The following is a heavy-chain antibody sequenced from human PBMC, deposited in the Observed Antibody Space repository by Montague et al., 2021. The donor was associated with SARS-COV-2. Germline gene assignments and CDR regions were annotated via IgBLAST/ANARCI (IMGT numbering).Heavy chain of an antibody. V-gene: IGHV3-11*01. CDR1: GFTFSDYY. D-gene: IGHD5-18*01. CDR3: ARVRHSHGYLSAFDI. CDR2: ISSSGSTI. J-gene: IGHJ3*02. Sequence: SLRLSCAASGFTFSDYYMSWIRQAPGKGLEWVSYISSSGSTIYYADSVKGRFTISRDNAKNSLYLQMNSLRAEDTAVYYCARVRHSHGYLSAFDIWGQGTMVTVSS.